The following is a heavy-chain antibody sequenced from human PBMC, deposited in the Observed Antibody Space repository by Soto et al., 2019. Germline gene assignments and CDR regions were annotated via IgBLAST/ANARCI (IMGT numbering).Heavy chain of an antibody. D-gene: IGHD1-26*01. CDR3: ARARGSYWLAPFFDY. CDR1: SGSISSSIYY. Sequence: SETLSLTCTVSSGSISSSIYYWGWIRQPPGKGLEWIGYIYYSGSTNYNPSLKSRVTISVDTSKNQFSLKLSSVTAADTAVYYCARARGSYWLAPFFDYWGQGTLVTVSS. CDR2: IYYSGST. J-gene: IGHJ4*02. V-gene: IGHV4-61*05.